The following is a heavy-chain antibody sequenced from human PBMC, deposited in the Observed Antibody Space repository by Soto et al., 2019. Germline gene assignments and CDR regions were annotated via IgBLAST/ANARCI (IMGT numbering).Heavy chain of an antibody. CDR1: GYTSTSYY. D-gene: IGHD3-22*01. Sequence: SETLSLTCTVSGYTSTSYYWGWIRQAPGKGLEWIGHIHNSGTSTHNPSLNGRVTISIDMSKKQFSLKLTSLTSADTDVYYCARDFYDSVGYTWFDSWSQGTLVTVSS. V-gene: IGHV4-59*01. J-gene: IGHJ5*01. CDR2: IHNSGTS. CDR3: ARDFYDSVGYTWFDS.